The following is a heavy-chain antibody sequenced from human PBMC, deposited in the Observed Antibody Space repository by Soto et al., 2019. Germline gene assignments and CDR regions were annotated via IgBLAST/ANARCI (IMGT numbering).Heavy chain of an antibody. CDR1: GGTFSSYT. Sequence: QVQLVQSGAEVKKPGSSVKVSCKAAGGTFSSYTISWVRQAPGQGLEWMGRIIPILGIANYAQKFQGRVTITADKSTSTAYMELSSLRSEDTAVYYSARERKEIEFDYWGQGTLVTVSS. CDR2: IIPILGIA. CDR3: ARERKEIEFDY. J-gene: IGHJ4*02. V-gene: IGHV1-69*08.